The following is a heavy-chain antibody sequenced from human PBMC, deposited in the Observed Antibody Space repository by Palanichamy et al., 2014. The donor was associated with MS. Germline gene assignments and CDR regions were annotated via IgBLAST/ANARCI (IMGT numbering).Heavy chain of an antibody. CDR2: INAGNGNT. CDR1: GYTFTDYA. D-gene: IGHD3-3*01. Sequence: QVQLVQSGAEVKKPGASVKVSCKASGYTFTDYAMNWVRQAPGQRLEWMGWINAGNGNTKYSQKFQGRVTLTRDTSASTAYMELSSLTSEDTAVYYCARGLWSSSRVGYYFDNGGQGTLVTVSS. CDR3: ARGLWSSSRVGYYFDN. J-gene: IGHJ4*02. V-gene: IGHV1-3*01.